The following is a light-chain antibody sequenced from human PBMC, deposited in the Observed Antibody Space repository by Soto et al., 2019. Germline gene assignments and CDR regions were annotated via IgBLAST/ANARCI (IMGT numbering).Light chain of an antibody. V-gene: IGLV2-14*01. Sequence: QSALTQPASVSGSPGQSITISCTGTSGDIGASNYVSWYQQFPDKAPKLIIYDVSDRPSGVSTRFSGSKSGNTASLTISGLQPEDEADSCCTSYRTYSGVFGTGTKLSVL. CDR3: TSYRTYSGV. CDR2: DVS. CDR1: SGDIGASNY. J-gene: IGLJ1*01.